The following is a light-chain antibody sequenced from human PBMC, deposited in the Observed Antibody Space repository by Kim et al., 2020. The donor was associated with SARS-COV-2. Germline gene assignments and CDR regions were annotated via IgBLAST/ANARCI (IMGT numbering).Light chain of an antibody. Sequence: DIQMTQSPSSLSASVGDRVTITCQASQDITNYVNWYQQRSGKAPKLLMYDVSNLGAGVPSRFSGSGSGTDFILTINSLQPEDAATYYCQQYAYLPFTFGQGTKVEIK. CDR3: QQYAYLPFT. V-gene: IGKV1-33*01. CDR2: DVS. CDR1: QDITNY. J-gene: IGKJ2*01.